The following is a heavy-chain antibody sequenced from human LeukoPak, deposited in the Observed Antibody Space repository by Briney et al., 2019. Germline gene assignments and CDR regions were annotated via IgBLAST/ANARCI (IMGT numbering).Heavy chain of an antibody. D-gene: IGHD3-22*01. J-gene: IGHJ4*02. Sequence: GGSLRLSCAASGFTFSSYEMNWVRQAPGKGLEWVSYISSSGSTIYYADSVKGRFTISRDNAKNSLYLQMNSLRAEDTAVYYCARGGKDVTMIVVVHFDYWGQGTLVTVSS. CDR3: ARGGKDVTMIVVVHFDY. CDR1: GFTFSSYE. V-gene: IGHV3-48*03. CDR2: ISSSGSTI.